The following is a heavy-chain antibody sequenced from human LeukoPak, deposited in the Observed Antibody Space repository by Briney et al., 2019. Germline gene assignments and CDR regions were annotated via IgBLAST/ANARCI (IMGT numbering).Heavy chain of an antibody. CDR1: GGSISSYY. D-gene: IGHD1-14*01. CDR2: IYYSGGT. CDR3: AGTYKYSYYYYMDV. Sequence: SETLSLTCTVSGGSISSYYWSWIRQPPGKGLEWIGYIYYSGGTNYNPSLKSRVTISADTSKNQFALKLSSVTAADTAVYYCAGTYKYSYYYYMDVWGKGTTVTISS. V-gene: IGHV4-59*01. J-gene: IGHJ6*03.